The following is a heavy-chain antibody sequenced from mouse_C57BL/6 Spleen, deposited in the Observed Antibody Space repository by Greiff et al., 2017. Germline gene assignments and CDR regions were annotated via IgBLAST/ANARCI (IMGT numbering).Heavy chain of an antibody. J-gene: IGHJ4*01. V-gene: IGHV5-4*03. CDR3: ARGDDYLPYYYAMDY. Sequence: EVKLVESGGGLVKPGGSLKLSCAASGFTFSSYAMSWVRQTPEKRLEWVATISDGGSYTYYPDNVKGRFTISRDNAKNNLYLQMSHLKSEDTAMYYCARGDDYLPYYYAMDYWGQGTSVTVSS. CDR2: ISDGGSYT. CDR1: GFTFSSYA. D-gene: IGHD2-4*01.